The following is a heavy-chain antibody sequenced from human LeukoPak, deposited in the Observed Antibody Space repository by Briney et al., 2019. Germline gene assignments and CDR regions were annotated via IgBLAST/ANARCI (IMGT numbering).Heavy chain of an antibody. J-gene: IGHJ6*02. D-gene: IGHD3/OR15-3a*01. V-gene: IGHV3-11*01. CDR1: GFTFSDYY. CDR3: ARDERSGVDLAYGMDV. CDR2: ISSSGSTI. Sequence: MSGGSLRLSCAASGFTFSDYYMSWIRQAPGKGLEWVSYISSSGSTIYYADSVKGRFTISRDNAKNSLYLQMNSLRAEDTAVYYCARDERSGVDLAYGMDVWGQGTTVTVSS.